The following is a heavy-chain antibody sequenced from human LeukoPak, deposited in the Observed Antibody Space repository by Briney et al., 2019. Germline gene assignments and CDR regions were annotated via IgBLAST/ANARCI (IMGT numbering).Heavy chain of an antibody. J-gene: IGHJ3*02. D-gene: IGHD6-19*01. Sequence: GGSLRLSCAASGFTFSSYWMHWVRQAPGKGLVWVSRINSDGSSTSYADSVKGRFTISRDNAKNTLYLQMNSLRAEDTAVYYCASGVAVAGMPPRVFDIWGQGTMVTVSS. CDR1: GFTFSSYW. V-gene: IGHV3-74*01. CDR3: ASGVAVAGMPPRVFDI. CDR2: INSDGSST.